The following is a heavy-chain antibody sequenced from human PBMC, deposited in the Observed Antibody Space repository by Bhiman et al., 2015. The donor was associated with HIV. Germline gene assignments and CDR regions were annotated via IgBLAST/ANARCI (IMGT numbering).Heavy chain of an antibody. Sequence: EVQLLESGGGWFGLGGPVRLSCSASGFTFSRHAMSWVRQGPGKGLEWVSSFSGSGGGTYYADSVKGRFTISRDNSKNTLYLQMSSLRAEDTAVYYCAKYTGYSGYDYYYYYGMDVWGQGTTVTVSS. D-gene: IGHD5-12*01. CDR1: GFTFSRHA. V-gene: IGHV3-23*01. CDR3: AKYTGYSGYDYYYYYGMDV. J-gene: IGHJ6*02. CDR2: FSGSGGGT.